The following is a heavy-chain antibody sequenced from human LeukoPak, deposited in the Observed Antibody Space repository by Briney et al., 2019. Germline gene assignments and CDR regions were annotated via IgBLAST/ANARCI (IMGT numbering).Heavy chain of an antibody. CDR2: INPNSGGT. Sequence: ASVNVSCKASGYTFTGYYMHWVRQAPGQGLEWMGWINPNSGGTNYAQKFQGWVTMTRDTSISTAYMELSRLRSDDTAVYYCARESDGDYYYYYGMDVWGQGTTVTVSS. D-gene: IGHD4-17*01. V-gene: IGHV1-2*04. CDR3: ARESDGDYYYYYGMDV. CDR1: GYTFTGYY. J-gene: IGHJ6*02.